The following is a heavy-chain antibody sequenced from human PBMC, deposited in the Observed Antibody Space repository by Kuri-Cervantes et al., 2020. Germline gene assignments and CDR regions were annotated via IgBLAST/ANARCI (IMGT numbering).Heavy chain of an antibody. J-gene: IGHJ4*02. V-gene: IGHV3-23*01. D-gene: IGHD1-7*01. CDR3: ARVDCTGTSCSSWGKPYDH. CDR1: GFTVISNY. Sequence: GGSLRLSCAVSGFTVISNYMNWVHQAPGKGLEWVSAISSSGGSTYFADSVKGRLPISRDNSKNRLYLQMNSLNTEDTAVYYCARVDCTGTSCSSWGKPYDHWGQGTLVTVSS. CDR2: ISSSGGST.